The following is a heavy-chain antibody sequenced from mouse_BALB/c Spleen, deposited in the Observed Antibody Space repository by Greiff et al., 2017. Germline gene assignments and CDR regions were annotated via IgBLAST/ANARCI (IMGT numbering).Heavy chain of an antibody. CDR1: GYTFTSYN. D-gene: IGHD2-3*01. V-gene: IGHV1-12*01. J-gene: IGHJ3*01. CDR2: IYPGNGDT. Sequence: LQQPGAELVKPGASVKMSCKASGYTFTSYNMHWVKQTPGQGLEWIGAIYPGNGDTSYNQKFKGKATLTADKSTSTAHMQLSRLTSEDSAFFYCARRDGYYAWFAYWGQGTLVTVSA. CDR3: ARRDGYYAWFAY.